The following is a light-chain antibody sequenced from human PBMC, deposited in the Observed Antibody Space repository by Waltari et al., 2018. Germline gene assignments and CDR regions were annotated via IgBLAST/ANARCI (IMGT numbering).Light chain of an antibody. V-gene: IGLV3-19*01. Sequence: SSELTQYPAVSVALGQAVRITCQGDSLRSYYASWYQQKPGQAPVLVIYGKNNRPPGIPDRFSGSSSGNTASLTLTGAQAEDEADYCCNSRDSSGNHGVFGTGTKVTVL. CDR2: GKN. CDR1: SLRSYY. J-gene: IGLJ1*01. CDR3: NSRDSSGNHGV.